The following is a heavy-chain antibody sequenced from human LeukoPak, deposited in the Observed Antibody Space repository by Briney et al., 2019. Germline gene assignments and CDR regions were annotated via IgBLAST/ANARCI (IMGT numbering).Heavy chain of an antibody. CDR1: GDSISSSSYY. CDR3: AREILLWFGELSYNWFDP. D-gene: IGHD3-10*01. CDR2: IYYSGYT. J-gene: IGHJ5*02. V-gene: IGHV4-39*07. Sequence: SETLSLTCSASGDSISSSSYYWGWIRQPPGKGLEWIGTIYYSGYTYYNPSLKSRVTISVDTSKNQFSLKLSSVTAADTAVYYCAREILLWFGELSYNWFDPWGQGTLVTVSS.